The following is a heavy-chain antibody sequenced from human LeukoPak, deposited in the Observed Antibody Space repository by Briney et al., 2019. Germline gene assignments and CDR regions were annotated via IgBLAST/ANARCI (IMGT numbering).Heavy chain of an antibody. Sequence: GALRLSCAASGFTFSSYTMNWVRQAPGKGLEWVSSISGSSTYTFYADSVMGRFTISRENAKNSLYLHMSSLRAEDTAVYYCARVRDLYRDYWGQGILVTVSS. CDR2: ISGSSTYT. J-gene: IGHJ4*02. D-gene: IGHD5-12*01. V-gene: IGHV3-21*01. CDR3: ARVRDLYRDY. CDR1: GFTFSSYT.